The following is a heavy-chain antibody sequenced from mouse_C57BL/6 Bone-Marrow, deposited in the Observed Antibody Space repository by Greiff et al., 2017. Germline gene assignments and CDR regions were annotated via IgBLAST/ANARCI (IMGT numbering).Heavy chain of an antibody. CDR3: ERGEGTGWDY. V-gene: IGHV10-3*01. J-gene: IGHJ2*01. D-gene: IGHD1-1*02. CDR2: IRSTSSNYAT. Sequence: VQLQQSGGGLVQPKGSLKLSCAASGFTFNTYAMHWVRQAPGKGLEWVARIRSTSSNYATYYADSVKDRFTISRENSQSMLYLQINNLKTEETAMYYCERGEGTGWDYWGQGTTLTVSS. CDR1: GFTFNTYA.